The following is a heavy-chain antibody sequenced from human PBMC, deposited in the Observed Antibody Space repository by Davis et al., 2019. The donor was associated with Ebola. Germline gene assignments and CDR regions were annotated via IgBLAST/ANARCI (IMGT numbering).Heavy chain of an antibody. D-gene: IGHD6-6*01. CDR3: ARVGGGPKKGSSEPFDY. V-gene: IGHV4-34*01. J-gene: IGHJ4*02. Sequence: PSETLSLTCAVYGGSFSGYYWSWIRQPPGKGLEWIGEINHSGSTNYNPSLKSRVTISVDTSKNQFSLKLSSVTAADTAVYYCARVGGGPKKGSSEPFDYWGQGTLVTVSS. CDR2: INHSGST. CDR1: GGSFSGYY.